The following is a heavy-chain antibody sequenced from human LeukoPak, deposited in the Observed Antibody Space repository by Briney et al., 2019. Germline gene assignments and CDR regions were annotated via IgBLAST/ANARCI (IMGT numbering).Heavy chain of an antibody. D-gene: IGHD3-16*01. CDR3: TKGRGGGRYKYYYMDV. CDR1: GFTFSSYA. CDR2: ISSSSSTI. V-gene: IGHV3-48*01. J-gene: IGHJ6*03. Sequence: GGSLRLSCAASGFTFSSYAMNWVRQAPGKGLEWVSYISSSSSTIYYADSVKGRFTISRDNARNSLYLQMNSLRAEDTAVYYCTKGRGGGRYKYYYMDVWGKGTTVTVSS.